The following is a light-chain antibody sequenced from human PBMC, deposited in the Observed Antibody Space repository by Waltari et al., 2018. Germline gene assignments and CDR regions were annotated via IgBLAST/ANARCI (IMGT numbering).Light chain of an antibody. Sequence: DIHMTQSPSSLSASVGDRVTITCRASQSISTFLNWYQQKPGKAPNLLIYGASSLQTGVPSRFTGGGSGTDFTLTITSLQPEDFATYFCQQSDTIPYTFGQGTRLQIK. J-gene: IGKJ2*01. CDR1: QSISTF. V-gene: IGKV1-39*01. CDR2: GAS. CDR3: QQSDTIPYT.